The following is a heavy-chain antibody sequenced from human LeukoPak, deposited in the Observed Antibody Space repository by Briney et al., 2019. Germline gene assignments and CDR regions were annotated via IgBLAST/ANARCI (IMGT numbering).Heavy chain of an antibody. CDR3: ARGGYDFWSGYDWFDP. CDR1: GYTFTSYD. J-gene: IGHJ5*02. CDR2: MNPNSGNT. Sequence: ASVKVSCKASGYTFTSYDINWVRQATGQGLEWMGWMNPNSGNTGYARKFQGRVTITRNTSISTAYMELSSLRSEDTAVYYCARGGYDFWSGYDWFDPWGQGTLVTVSS. D-gene: IGHD3-3*01. V-gene: IGHV1-8*03.